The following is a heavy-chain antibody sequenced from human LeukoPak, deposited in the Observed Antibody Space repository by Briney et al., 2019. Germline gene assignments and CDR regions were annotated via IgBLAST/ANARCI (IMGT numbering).Heavy chain of an antibody. J-gene: IGHJ4*02. D-gene: IGHD1-26*01. CDR3: ARGVGPLATNTLAY. CDR1: GFTVITND. Sequence: GVSLRLSCAASGFTVITNDMTWVRQAPGKGLEWVSVLYSDGNTKYADSVQGRFTISRDNSKNTLYLEMNSLSPDDTAVYYCARGVGPLATNTLAYWGQGTLVTVSS. V-gene: IGHV3-53*01. CDR2: LYSDGNT.